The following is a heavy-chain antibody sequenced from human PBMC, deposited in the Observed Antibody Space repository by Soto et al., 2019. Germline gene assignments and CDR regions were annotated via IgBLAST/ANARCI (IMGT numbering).Heavy chain of an antibody. D-gene: IGHD1-7*01. CDR3: ANDLPSQGIKLASYGMDV. V-gene: IGHV3-30*18. Sequence: PGGSLRLSCAASGFTFSSYWMLWVRQAPGKGLKWVAVISYDGSNKYYADSVNGRFTMSRDNSKNTLYLQMNSLRAEDTAVYYCANDLPSQGIKLASYGMDVWGQGTTVTVSS. CDR2: ISYDGSNK. J-gene: IGHJ6*02. CDR1: GFTFSSYW.